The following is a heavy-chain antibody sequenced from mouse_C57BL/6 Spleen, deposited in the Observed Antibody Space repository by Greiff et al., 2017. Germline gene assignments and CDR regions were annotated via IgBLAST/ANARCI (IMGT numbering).Heavy chain of an antibody. CDR2: ISNGGGST. V-gene: IGHV5-12*01. CDR1: GFTFSDYY. CDR3: ARHEMDY. Sequence: EVHLVESGGGLVQPGGSLKLSCAASGFTFSDYYMYWVRQTPEKRLEWVAYISNGGGSTYYPDTVKGRFTISRDNAKNTLYLQMSRVKSEDTAMYYCARHEMDYWGQGTSVTVSS. J-gene: IGHJ4*01.